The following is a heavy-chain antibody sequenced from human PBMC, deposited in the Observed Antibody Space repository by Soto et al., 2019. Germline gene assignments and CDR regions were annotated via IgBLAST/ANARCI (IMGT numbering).Heavy chain of an antibody. D-gene: IGHD3-3*01. Sequence: SETLSLTCAVYGGSFSDYYWSWIRQAPGKGLEWIGEINHSGRTKYNPSLKSRLTISIDTSKNQFSLKLSSVTVADTAVYYCGRGRRSHITIFEIVVREYNWFDPWGQGTLVTVSS. CDR2: INHSGRT. V-gene: IGHV4-34*01. CDR3: GRGRRSHITIFEIVVREYNWFDP. J-gene: IGHJ5*02. CDR1: GGSFSDYY.